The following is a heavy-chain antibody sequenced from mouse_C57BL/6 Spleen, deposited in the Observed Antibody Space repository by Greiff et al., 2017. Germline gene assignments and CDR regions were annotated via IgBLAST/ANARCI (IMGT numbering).Heavy chain of an antibody. D-gene: IGHD2-3*01. J-gene: IGHJ3*01. CDR1: GFTFSDYG. CDR3: ARPGDGYYVPFAY. V-gene: IGHV5-17*01. Sequence: EVMLVESGGGLVKPGGSLKLSCAASGFTFSDYGMHWVRQAPEKGLEWVAYISSGSSTIYYADTVKGRFTISRDNAKNTLFLQMTSLRSEDTAMYYCARPGDGYYVPFAYWGAGTLVTVSA. CDR2: ISSGSSTI.